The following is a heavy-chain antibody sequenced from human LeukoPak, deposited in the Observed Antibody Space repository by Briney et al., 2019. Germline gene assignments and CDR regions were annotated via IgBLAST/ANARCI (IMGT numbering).Heavy chain of an antibody. CDR2: ISSSSSTI. V-gene: IGHV3-48*01. D-gene: IGHD6-25*01. Sequence: GGCLRLSCAASGFTFSSYSMNWVRQAPGKGLEWVSYISSSSSTIYYADSVKGRFTISRDNSKNTLYLQMNSLRAEDTAVYYCARGVRRRPDAFDIWGQGTMVTVSS. CDR1: GFTFSSYS. J-gene: IGHJ3*02. CDR3: ARGVRRRPDAFDI.